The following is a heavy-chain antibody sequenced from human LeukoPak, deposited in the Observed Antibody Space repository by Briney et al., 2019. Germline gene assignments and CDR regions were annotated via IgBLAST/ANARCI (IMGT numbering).Heavy chain of an antibody. V-gene: IGHV3-21*01. CDR1: GFTFRRYS. D-gene: IGHD2-2*01. J-gene: IGHJ4*02. CDR2: IDPSSTYI. CDR3: ARAPTVLVGYCSSSSCQADY. Sequence: GGSLRLSCAASGFTFRRYSMNGVRQAPGKGREWVSAIDPSSTYIYYADSVKGRFTISRDNAENSLYLQMNSLRVEDTAVYYCARAPTVLVGYCSSSSCQADYWGQGTLVTVSS.